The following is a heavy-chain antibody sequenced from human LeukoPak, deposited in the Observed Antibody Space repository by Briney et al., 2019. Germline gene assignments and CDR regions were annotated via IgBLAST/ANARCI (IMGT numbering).Heavy chain of an antibody. J-gene: IGHJ4*02. D-gene: IGHD3-9*01. CDR2: IDTDGSNT. V-gene: IGHV3-74*01. Sequence: GGALRLSCAASGFTFSSYWIHWVRQAPGKGLVWVSRIDTDGSNTNYADSVKGRFTISRDNAKNSLYLQMNSLRAEDTAIYYCARGGAPYFDWCFGYWGQGTLVTVSS. CDR1: GFTFSSYW. CDR3: ARGGAPYFDWCFGY.